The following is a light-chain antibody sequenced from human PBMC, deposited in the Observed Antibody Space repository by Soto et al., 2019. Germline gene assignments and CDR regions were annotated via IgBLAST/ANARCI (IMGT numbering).Light chain of an antibody. CDR3: QQYNNWPRT. J-gene: IGKJ1*01. Sequence: PGERATLSCRASQSVTNYLAWYQQKPGQAPRLLIFDASQRATGVPTRFSGSGSGTDFTLTISSLQSEDFAVYYCQQYNNWPRTFGQGTKVDIK. V-gene: IGKV3D-15*01. CDR1: QSVTNY. CDR2: DAS.